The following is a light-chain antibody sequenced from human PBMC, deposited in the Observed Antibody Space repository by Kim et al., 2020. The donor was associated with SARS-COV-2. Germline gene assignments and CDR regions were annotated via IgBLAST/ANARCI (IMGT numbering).Light chain of an antibody. CDR1: SNNVGDQG. V-gene: IGLV10-54*01. Sequence: RQTATLTCIGNSNNVGDQGAAWLQQQQGHPPKLLSYRNNNRPSGISERLSASRSGNTASLTITALQPEDEADYYCSAWDSSLNVWVFGGGTQLTVL. CDR2: RNN. J-gene: IGLJ3*02. CDR3: SAWDSSLNVWV.